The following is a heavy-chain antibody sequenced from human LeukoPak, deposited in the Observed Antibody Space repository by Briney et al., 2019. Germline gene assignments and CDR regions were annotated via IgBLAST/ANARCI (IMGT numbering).Heavy chain of an antibody. CDR3: AKDPNGDYIGAFDM. Sequence: PGGSLRLSCAASGITASSYAMTWVRQPPGKGLEWVSSICGSGDRTMYADSVKGRFTISRDNFKNTLYLQMNSLRAEDTALYHCAKDPNGDYIGAFDMWGQGTMVTVSS. CDR1: GITASSYA. CDR2: ICGSGDRT. V-gene: IGHV3-23*01. D-gene: IGHD4-17*01. J-gene: IGHJ3*02.